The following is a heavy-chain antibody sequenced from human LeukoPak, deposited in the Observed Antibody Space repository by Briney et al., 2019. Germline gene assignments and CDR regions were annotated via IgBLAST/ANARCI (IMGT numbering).Heavy chain of an antibody. V-gene: IGHV4-61*02. CDR1: GGSLSSGNYY. D-gene: IGHD6-13*01. CDR2: IYTSGST. Sequence: SETLSLTCTVSGGSLSSGNYYWSWIRQPAGKGLEWIGRIYTSGSTNYNPSLKSRVTISVDTSKNQFSLRLSSVTAADTAVYYCARVGGGAVGLIRSFDYWGQGTLVTVSS. J-gene: IGHJ4*02. CDR3: ARVGGGAVGLIRSFDY.